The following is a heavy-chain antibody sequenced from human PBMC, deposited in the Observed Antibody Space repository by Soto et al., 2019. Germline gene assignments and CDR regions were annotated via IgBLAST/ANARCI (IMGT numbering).Heavy chain of an antibody. CDR1: GFTFSSYW. Sequence: PGGSLRLSCAASGFTFSSYWMSWVRQAPGKGLEWVANIKQDGSEKYYVDSVKGRFTISRDNAKNSLYLQMNSLRAEDTAEYYCARNRITGTRVYYYGMDVWGQGTTVTVSS. D-gene: IGHD1-7*01. CDR3: ARNRITGTRVYYYGMDV. J-gene: IGHJ6*02. CDR2: IKQDGSEK. V-gene: IGHV3-7*01.